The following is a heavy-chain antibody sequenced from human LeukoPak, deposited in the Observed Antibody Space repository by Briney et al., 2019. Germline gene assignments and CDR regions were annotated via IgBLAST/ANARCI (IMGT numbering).Heavy chain of an antibody. J-gene: IGHJ6*02. D-gene: IGHD3-10*01. CDR3: ARDFGVLSFGELTKPSYYYYYGMDV. Sequence: PGGSLRLSCAASGFTFSSYAMNWVRQAPGKGLEWVSAISGSGGSTHYADSVKGRFTISRDNSKNTLYLQMNSLRAEDTAVYYCARDFGVLSFGELTKPSYYYYYGMDVWGQGTTVTVSS. CDR2: ISGSGGST. CDR1: GFTFSSYA. V-gene: IGHV3-23*01.